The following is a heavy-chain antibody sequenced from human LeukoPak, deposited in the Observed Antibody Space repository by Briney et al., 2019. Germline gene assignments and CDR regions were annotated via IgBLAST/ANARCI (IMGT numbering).Heavy chain of an antibody. CDR2: IKSKTDGGTT. CDR3: ARDQRYCSSSSCPWEPFDY. D-gene: IGHD2-2*01. V-gene: IGHV3-15*01. CDR1: GFTFSNAW. Sequence: GGSLRLSCAASGFTFSNAWMSWVRQAPGKGLEWVGRIKSKTDGGTTDYAAPVKGRFTISRDDSKNTLYLQMNSLRAEDTAVYYCARDQRYCSSSSCPWEPFDYWGQGTLVTVSS. J-gene: IGHJ4*02.